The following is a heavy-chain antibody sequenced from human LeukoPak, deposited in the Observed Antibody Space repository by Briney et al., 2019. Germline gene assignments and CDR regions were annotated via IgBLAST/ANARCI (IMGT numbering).Heavy chain of an antibody. D-gene: IGHD3-22*01. V-gene: IGHV3-30*04. CDR1: GFTFSSYA. Sequence: PGGSLILSCAASGFTFSSYAMHWVRQAPGKGLEWVAVISYDGSNKYYADSVKGRFTISRDNSKNTLYLQMNSLRAEDTAVYYCARGALTYYYDSSGYYKAPGDYWGQGTLVTVSS. CDR2: ISYDGSNK. CDR3: ARGALTYYYDSSGYYKAPGDY. J-gene: IGHJ4*02.